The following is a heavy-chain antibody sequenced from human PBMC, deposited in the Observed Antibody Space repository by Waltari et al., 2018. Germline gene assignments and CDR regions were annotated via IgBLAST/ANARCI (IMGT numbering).Heavy chain of an antibody. J-gene: IGHJ5*02. V-gene: IGHV4-38-2*01. CDR2: IYHSGST. CDR1: GYSISSGYY. CDR3: ARGLEQLARWFDP. Sequence: QVQLQESGPGLVKPSETLSLTCAVSGYSISSGYYWGWIRQPPGKGLEWIGSIYHSGSTYYNPSLKSRVTISVDTSKNQFSLKLSSLRSEDTAVYYCARGLEQLARWFDPWGQGTLVTVSS. D-gene: IGHD6-6*01.